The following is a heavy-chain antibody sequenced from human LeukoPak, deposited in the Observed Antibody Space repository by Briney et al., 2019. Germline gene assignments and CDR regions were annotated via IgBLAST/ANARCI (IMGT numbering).Heavy chain of an antibody. V-gene: IGHV4-34*01. D-gene: IGHD4-17*01. CDR2: INHSGST. Sequence: SETLSLTCAVYGGSFSGYYWSWIRQPPGKGPEWIGEINHSGSTNYNPSLKSRVTISVDTSKNQFSLKLSSVTAADTAVYYCARALDYGDWIDYWGQGTLVTVSS. CDR1: GGSFSGYY. CDR3: ARALDYGDWIDY. J-gene: IGHJ4*02.